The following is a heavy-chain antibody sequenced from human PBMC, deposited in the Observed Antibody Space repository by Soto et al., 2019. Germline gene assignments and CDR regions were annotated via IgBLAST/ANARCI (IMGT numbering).Heavy chain of an antibody. Sequence: QVQLVQSGAEVKKPGSSVKVSCKASGGTFSSYAISWVRQAPGQGLEWMGGIIPIFGTANYAQKFQGRVTITADESTSTAYMELSSLRSEDTAVYYCARDTRGTYYYDSSGYQFDYWGQGTLVTVSS. CDR2: IIPIFGTA. CDR3: ARDTRGTYYYDSSGYQFDY. V-gene: IGHV1-69*01. J-gene: IGHJ4*02. CDR1: GGTFSSYA. D-gene: IGHD3-22*01.